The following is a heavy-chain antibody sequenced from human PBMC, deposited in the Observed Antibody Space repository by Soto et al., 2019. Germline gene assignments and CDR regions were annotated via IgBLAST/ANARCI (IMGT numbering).Heavy chain of an antibody. CDR1: GGSFSGYY. J-gene: IGHJ4*02. CDR2: INHSGST. V-gene: IGHV4-34*01. D-gene: IGHD5-18*01. Sequence: PSETLSLTCAVYGGSFSGYYWSWIRQPPGKGLEWIGEINHSGSTNYNPSLKSRVTISVDTSKNQFSLKLSSVTAADTAVYYCASRRVQLWFNYWGQGTLVTVSS. CDR3: ASRRVQLWFNY.